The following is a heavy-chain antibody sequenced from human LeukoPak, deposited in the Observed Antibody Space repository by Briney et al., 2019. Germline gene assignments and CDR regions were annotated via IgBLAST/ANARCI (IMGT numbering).Heavy chain of an antibody. J-gene: IGHJ4*02. CDR2: ISSSSSYI. CDR1: GFTFSAST. Sequence: GGSLRLSCAASGFTFSASTMNWVRQAPGKGLEWVSFISSSSSYIYYADSVRGRFTISRDNAKNSLYLQMNSLRAEDTAVYYCARRAGAYSHPYDYWGQGTLVTVSS. CDR3: ARRAGAYSHPYDY. D-gene: IGHD4/OR15-4a*01. V-gene: IGHV3-21*04.